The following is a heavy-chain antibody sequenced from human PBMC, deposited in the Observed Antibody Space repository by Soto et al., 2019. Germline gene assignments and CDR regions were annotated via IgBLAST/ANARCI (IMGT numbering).Heavy chain of an antibody. D-gene: IGHD3-3*01. V-gene: IGHV3-23*01. CDR2: ISGSGGST. Sequence: GGSLRLSCAASGFTFSSYAMSWVRQAPGKGLEWVSAISGSGGSTYYADSVKGRFTISRDNSKNTLYLQMNSLRAEDTAVYYCAHLEMDLGDFWSGYYKEGFDYWGQGTLVTVSS. J-gene: IGHJ4*02. CDR3: AHLEMDLGDFWSGYYKEGFDY. CDR1: GFTFSSYA.